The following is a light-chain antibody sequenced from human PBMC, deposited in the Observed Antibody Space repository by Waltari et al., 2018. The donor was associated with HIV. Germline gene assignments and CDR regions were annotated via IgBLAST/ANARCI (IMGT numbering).Light chain of an antibody. Sequence: EIVMTQSPATLSVSPGERATLSCRASQSLSNTNLAWYQQKPGQAPRLLIHGASTRATGIPARFSGSGSETEFTLTISSLQSEDSAIYYCQQYNNWPPTFGQGARLEIQ. CDR1: QSLSNTN. V-gene: IGKV3-15*01. CDR3: QQYNNWPPT. J-gene: IGKJ2*01. CDR2: GAS.